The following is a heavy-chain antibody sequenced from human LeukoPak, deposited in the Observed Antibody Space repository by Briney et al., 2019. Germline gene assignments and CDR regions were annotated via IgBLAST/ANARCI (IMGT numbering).Heavy chain of an antibody. Sequence: PSETLSLTCAVYGGSFSGYYWSWIRQPPGKGLEWIGEINHSGSTNYNPSLKSRVTISVDTSKNQYSLKLSSVTAADTAVYYCARVADYDILTGYGYWGQGTLVTVSS. CDR2: INHSGST. V-gene: IGHV4-34*01. CDR1: GGSFSGYY. J-gene: IGHJ4*02. D-gene: IGHD3-9*01. CDR3: ARVADYDILTGYGY.